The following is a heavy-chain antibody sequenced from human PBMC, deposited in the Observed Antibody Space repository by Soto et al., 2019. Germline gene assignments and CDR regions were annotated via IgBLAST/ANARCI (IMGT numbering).Heavy chain of an antibody. CDR2: IYDGGST. Sequence: SETLSLTCTVSGGSISSGGYYWSWIRQHPGKGLEWIGHIYDGGSTNNNPSLKSRVTISVDTSKNQFSLKLSSVTAADTAVYYCASLVLWFGETEFDPWGQGTLVTVSS. CDR3: ASLVLWFGETEFDP. D-gene: IGHD3-10*01. V-gene: IGHV4-31*03. J-gene: IGHJ5*02. CDR1: GGSISSGGYY.